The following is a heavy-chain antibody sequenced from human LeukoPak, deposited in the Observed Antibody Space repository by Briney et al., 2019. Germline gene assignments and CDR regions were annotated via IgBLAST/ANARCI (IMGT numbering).Heavy chain of an antibody. Sequence: GGSRRLSCAASGITFSSYAMTWVRQAPGKGLEWVSGISGGGGSRHYADSVKGRFTISRDNSKNTLYLQMNSLRAEDTAVYYCAKDRNIYGSGSSDYWGQGTLVIVSS. CDR1: GITFSSYA. CDR2: ISGGGGSR. V-gene: IGHV3-23*01. CDR3: AKDRNIYGSGSSDY. D-gene: IGHD3-10*01. J-gene: IGHJ4*02.